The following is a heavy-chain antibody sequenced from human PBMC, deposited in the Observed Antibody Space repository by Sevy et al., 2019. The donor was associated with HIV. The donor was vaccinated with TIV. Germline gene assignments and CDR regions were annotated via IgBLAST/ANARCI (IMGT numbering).Heavy chain of an antibody. Sequence: SETLSLTCAVYGGSFSDYYWSWIRQPPGKGLEWIGEIIHSGSTSYNPSLKSRVIISLDRSKNQFSLKLSSVTAADTAVYYCARGGGLGTDRPIPFDYWGQGTLVTVSS. CDR2: IIHSGST. V-gene: IGHV4-34*01. J-gene: IGHJ4*02. CDR3: ARGGGLGTDRPIPFDY. D-gene: IGHD7-27*01. CDR1: GGSFSDYY.